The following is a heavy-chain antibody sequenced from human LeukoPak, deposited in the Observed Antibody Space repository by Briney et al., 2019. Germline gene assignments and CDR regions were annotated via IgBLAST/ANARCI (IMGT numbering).Heavy chain of an antibody. D-gene: IGHD2-2*01. CDR3: ARGPGYCSSTSCLPGYYMDV. J-gene: IGHJ6*03. V-gene: IGHV1-69*05. CDR1: GGTFSSYA. CDR2: IIPIFGTA. Sequence: GASVKVSCKASGGTFSSYANGWVRQAPGQGLEWMGGIIPIFGTANYAQKFQGRVTITTDESTSTAYMELSSLRSEDTAVYYCARGPGYCSSTSCLPGYYMDVWGKGTTVTVSS.